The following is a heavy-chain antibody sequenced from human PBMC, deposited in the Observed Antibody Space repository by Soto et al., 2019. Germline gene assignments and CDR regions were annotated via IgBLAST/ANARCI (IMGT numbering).Heavy chain of an antibody. J-gene: IGHJ4*02. CDR3: ARDSGAKLSSS. CDR1: GGTFSSYR. CDR2: IVPIYRTA. D-gene: IGHD6-13*01. Sequence: QVQLVQSGAEMRRPGSSVKVSCKASGGTFSSYRINWVRQAPGQGLEWVEGIVPIYRTADYAQKFQGRVTITADESARTADMELRGLKSQDTAVYYCARDSGAKLSSSWGQGTLVTVAS. V-gene: IGHV1-69*01.